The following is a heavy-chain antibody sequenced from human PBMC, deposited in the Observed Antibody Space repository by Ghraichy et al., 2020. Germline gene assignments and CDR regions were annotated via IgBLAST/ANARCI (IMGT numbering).Heavy chain of an antibody. CDR1: GFTFRWFW. V-gene: IGHV3-7*01. CDR3: ARDSGWPDY. J-gene: IGHJ4*02. Sequence: GSLRLSCTASGFTFRWFWMTWVRQAPGKGLDWVANIKQDGSEKQYVDSVRGRFTISRDNVRNSVYLQMNSLSDEDTAMYYCARDSGWPDYWGQGTLVTVSS. CDR2: IKQDGSEK. D-gene: IGHD6-19*01.